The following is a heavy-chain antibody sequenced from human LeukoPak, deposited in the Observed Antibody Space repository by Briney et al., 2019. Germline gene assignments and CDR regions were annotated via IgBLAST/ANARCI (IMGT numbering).Heavy chain of an antibody. CDR2: ISWDGGST. Sequence: GGSLRLSCAASGFTFDDYTMHWVRQAPGKGLEWVSLISWDGGSTYYADSVKGRFTISRDNSKNSLYLQMKSLRTEDTALYYCAKDISTSRYCGGDCYSPPGDYWGQGTLVTVSS. D-gene: IGHD2-21*02. CDR1: GFTFDDYT. J-gene: IGHJ4*02. V-gene: IGHV3-43*01. CDR3: AKDISTSRYCGGDCYSPPGDY.